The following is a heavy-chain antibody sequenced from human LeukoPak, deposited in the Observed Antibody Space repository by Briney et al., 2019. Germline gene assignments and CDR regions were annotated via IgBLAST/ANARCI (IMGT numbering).Heavy chain of an antibody. CDR1: GGSISRSYYY. V-gene: IGHV4-39*01. CDR3: SRHEHKALAGDT. D-gene: IGHD6-19*01. CDR2: IYYSGNT. J-gene: IGHJ5*02. Sequence: MSSETLSLTCSVSGGSISRSYYYWGWIRQPPGKGLEWIGTIYYSGNTFYNPSLKSRVTISVGTSINHFSLTLTSLTAADTAVYFCSRHEHKALAGDTWGQGALVTVSS.